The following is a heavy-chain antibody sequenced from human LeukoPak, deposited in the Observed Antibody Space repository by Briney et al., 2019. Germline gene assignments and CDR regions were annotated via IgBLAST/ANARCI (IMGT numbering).Heavy chain of an antibody. V-gene: IGHV3-30-3*01. Sequence: LPGGSLRLSCAASGFTFSSYAMHWVHQAPGKGLEWVAVISYDGSNKYYADSVKGRFTISRDNSKNTLYLQMNSLRAEDTAVYYCARDLVGIAGGYWGQGTLVTVSS. D-gene: IGHD6-13*01. J-gene: IGHJ4*02. CDR2: ISYDGSNK. CDR1: GFTFSSYA. CDR3: ARDLVGIAGGY.